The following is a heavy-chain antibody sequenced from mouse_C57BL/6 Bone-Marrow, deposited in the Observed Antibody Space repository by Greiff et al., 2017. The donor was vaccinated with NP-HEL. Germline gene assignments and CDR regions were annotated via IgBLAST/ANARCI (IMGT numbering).Heavy chain of an antibody. CDR3: STRYYYGSSSYWYFDV. V-gene: IGHV1-85*01. Sequence: QVQLKESGPELVKPGASVKLSCKASGYTFTSYDINWVKQRPGQGLEWIGWIYPRDGSTKYNEKFKGKATLTVDTSSSTAYMELHSLTSEDSAVYFCSTRYYYGSSSYWYFDVWGTGTTVTVSS. D-gene: IGHD1-1*01. CDR1: GYTFTSYD. CDR2: IYPRDGST. J-gene: IGHJ1*03.